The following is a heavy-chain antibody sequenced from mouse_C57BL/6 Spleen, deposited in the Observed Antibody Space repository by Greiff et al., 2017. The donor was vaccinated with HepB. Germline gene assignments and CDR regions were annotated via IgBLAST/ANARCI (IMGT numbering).Heavy chain of an antibody. J-gene: IGHJ2*01. CDR3: AIVGDWGGSYYFDY. Sequence: VKLVESGPELVKPGASVKISCKASGYAFSSSWMNWVKQRPGKGLEWIGRIYPGDGDTNYNGKFKGKATLTADKSSSTAYMQLSSLTSEDSAVYFCAIVGDWGGSYYFDYWGQGTTLTVSS. D-gene: IGHD4-1*01. CDR2: IYPGDGDT. CDR1: GYAFSSSW. V-gene: IGHV1-82*01.